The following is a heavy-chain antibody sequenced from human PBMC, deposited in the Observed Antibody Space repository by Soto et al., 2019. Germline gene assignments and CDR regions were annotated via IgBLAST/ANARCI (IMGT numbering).Heavy chain of an antibody. D-gene: IGHD3-10*01. V-gene: IGHV4-61*01. Sequence: SETLSLTCTVSSGSVSSGSYYWSWIRQPPGKGLEWIGYIYYSGSTNYNPSLKCRVTISVDTSKNQFSLKRCSVTAADPGVYYCPRDTQYYYGWGRYYNVLDSYYAMDAWGQGATGDVSS. CDR1: SGSVSSGSYY. CDR3: PRDTQYYYGWGRYYNVLDSYYAMDA. CDR2: IYYSGST. J-gene: IGHJ6*02.